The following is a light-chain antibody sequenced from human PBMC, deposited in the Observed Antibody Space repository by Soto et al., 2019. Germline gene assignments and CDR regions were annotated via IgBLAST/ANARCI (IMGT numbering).Light chain of an antibody. J-gene: IGKJ1*01. V-gene: IGKV1-6*01. CDR3: LQYYNFSWT. CDR1: QVIRNT. Sequence: AIQMTQSPSSLSASVGDRVTISCRASQVIRNTLAWYQQKPGEAPKLLIFAASNLQSGVPSRFSGSGSVTDFTLAITGLQPEDFATYYCLQYYNFSWTFGQGTKVEVK. CDR2: AAS.